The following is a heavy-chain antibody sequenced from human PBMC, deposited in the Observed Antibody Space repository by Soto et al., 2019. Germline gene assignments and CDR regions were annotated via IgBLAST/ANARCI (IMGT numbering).Heavy chain of an antibody. CDR1: GGSMSNNY. D-gene: IGHD4-17*01. J-gene: IGHJ4*02. CDR3: ARSLTVTRFDQ. CDR2: VFYTGST. Sequence: QVHLQESGPGLVKPSETLSLFCNVSGGSMSNNYWTWIRQAPGKGLEWIGYVFYTGSTNYNPSLKSRVCISVDTAKKYFSLRLTSVTAADTAVYYCARSLTVTRFDQWGQGTRVTVS. V-gene: IGHV4-59*01.